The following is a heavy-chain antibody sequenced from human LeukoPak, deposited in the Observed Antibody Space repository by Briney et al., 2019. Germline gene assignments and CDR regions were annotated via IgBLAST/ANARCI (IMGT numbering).Heavy chain of an antibody. J-gene: IGHJ4*02. Sequence: PGGSLRLSCEGSGFTVNTNYMNWVRQGPGKGLEWVSILYGDGTTYYADSVKGRFTISRDNSKNTLYLQMNSLRVEDTAVYYCEGGDYWGQGTLVTVSS. CDR2: LYGDGTT. V-gene: IGHV3-66*01. D-gene: IGHD2-15*01. CDR3: EGGDY. CDR1: GFTVNTNY.